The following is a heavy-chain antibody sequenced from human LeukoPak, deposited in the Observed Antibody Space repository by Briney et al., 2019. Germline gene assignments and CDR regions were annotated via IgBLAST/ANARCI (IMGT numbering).Heavy chain of an antibody. Sequence: GGSLRLSCAGSGFTVSSNHMSWVRQAPGKGLEWVSLIYNGGSTYYADSVKGRFSISRDNSKNTLFLQMNGLRAEDTAVYYCARRYSSSWYIDYWGQGTLVTVSS. CDR2: IYNGGST. V-gene: IGHV3-66*01. CDR3: ARRYSSSWYIDY. D-gene: IGHD6-13*01. CDR1: GFTVSSNH. J-gene: IGHJ4*02.